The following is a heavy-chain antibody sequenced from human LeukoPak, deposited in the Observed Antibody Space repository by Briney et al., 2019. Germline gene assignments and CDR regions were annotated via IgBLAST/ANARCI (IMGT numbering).Heavy chain of an antibody. CDR1: GGSISSYY. D-gene: IGHD3-10*01. CDR3: ARAGIITMVQGVRDYYYYYYMDV. Sequence: SETLSLTCTVSGGSISSYYWSWIRQPAGKGLEWIGRIYTSGSTNYNPSLKSRVTMSVDTSKNQFSLKLSSVTAADTAVYYCARAGIITMVQGVRDYYYYYYMDVWGKGTTVTVSS. V-gene: IGHV4-4*07. J-gene: IGHJ6*03. CDR2: IYTSGST.